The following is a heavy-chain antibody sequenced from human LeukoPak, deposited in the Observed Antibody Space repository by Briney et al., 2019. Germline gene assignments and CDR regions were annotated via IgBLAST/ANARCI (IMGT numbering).Heavy chain of an antibody. J-gene: IGHJ3*02. CDR1: GTSITPYS. CDR3: ARHRAEIATTTDDTFDM. CDR2: FYTSGNA. V-gene: IGHV4-4*09. Sequence: SETLSLTCSVSGTSITPYSWSWIRQPPGRGLEWIGYFYTSGNAHQNPSLKSRVTMSIDASKNQFSLRLSSMTAADTAVYYCARHRAEIATTTDDTFDMWGQGTMVTVSS. D-gene: IGHD5-24*01.